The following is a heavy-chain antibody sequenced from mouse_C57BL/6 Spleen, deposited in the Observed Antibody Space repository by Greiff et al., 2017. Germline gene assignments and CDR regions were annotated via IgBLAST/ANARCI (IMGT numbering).Heavy chain of an antibody. CDR3: ARDRADYGAWFAY. CDR2: ISYDGSN. Sequence: ESGPGLVKPSQSLSLTCSVTGYSITSGYYWNWIRQFPGNKLEWMGYISYDGSNNYNPSLKNRISITRDTSKNQFFLKLNSVTTEGTATYYCARDRADYGAWFAYWGQGTLVTVSA. D-gene: IGHD2-4*01. V-gene: IGHV3-6*01. CDR1: GYSITSGYY. J-gene: IGHJ3*01.